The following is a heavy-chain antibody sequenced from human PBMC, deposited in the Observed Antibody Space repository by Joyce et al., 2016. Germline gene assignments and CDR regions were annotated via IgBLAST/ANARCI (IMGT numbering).Heavy chain of an antibody. CDR2: INAGTGYR. V-gene: IGHV1-3*01. J-gene: IGHJ6*02. Sequence: QVQLVQSGAEVKEPGASVKVSCKASGYTFGRYDIHWLRQAPGQSREWRGLINAGTGYRSYSQSFQGRVIIGRDTSANTGYMDLTSLTSEDTAVYYCARKDIISWRYGLDVWGQWTTVIVSS. D-gene: IGHD6-13*01. CDR3: ARKDIISWRYGLDV. CDR1: GYTFGRYD.